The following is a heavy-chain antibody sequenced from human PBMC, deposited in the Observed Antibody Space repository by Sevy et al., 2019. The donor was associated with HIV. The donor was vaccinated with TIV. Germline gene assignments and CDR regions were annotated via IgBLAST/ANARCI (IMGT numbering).Heavy chain of an antibody. CDR1: GFTFNGYG. D-gene: IGHD3-10*01. J-gene: IGHJ4*02. V-gene: IGHV3-30*18. CDR2: ILYDGSNE. Sequence: GGSLRLSCAASGFTFNGYGMHWVRQAPGKGLEWVAVILYDGSNEYYADSVKGRFTISRDNSKNTVYLQMNRLRTEDTAVYYCAKGLHYGSGSYYGGTDCWGQRTLVTVSS. CDR3: AKGLHYGSGSYYGGTDC.